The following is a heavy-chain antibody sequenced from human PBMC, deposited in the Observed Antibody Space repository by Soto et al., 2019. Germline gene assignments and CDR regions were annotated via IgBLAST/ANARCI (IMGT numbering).Heavy chain of an antibody. CDR1: GFTFDDYT. V-gene: IGHV3-9*01. CDR2: ISWSSGNI. D-gene: IGHD3-16*01. J-gene: IGHJ5*02. CDR3: VKDGGWRTTRWFDP. Sequence: LRLSCVASGFTFDDYTMHWVRQAPGKGLEWVSGISWSSGNIGYADSVKGRFTISRDNAKNSVYLQMNSLRAEDTALYYCVKDGGWRTTRWFDPRGQGTLVTVSS.